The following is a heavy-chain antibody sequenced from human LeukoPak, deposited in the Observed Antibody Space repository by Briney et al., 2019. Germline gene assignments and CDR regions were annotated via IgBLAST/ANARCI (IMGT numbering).Heavy chain of an antibody. CDR1: GGSISSSSYS. D-gene: IGHD2-21*01. Sequence: SETLSLTCAVSGGSISSSSYSWSWIRQPPGKGLEWIGYIYYSGRAYYNPSLKSRLTISVDTSKNQFSLKLSSVTAADTAVYYCARVERYESILDAFDIWGRGTMVTVSS. V-gene: IGHV4-30-4*07. J-gene: IGHJ3*02. CDR2: IYYSGRA. CDR3: ARVERYESILDAFDI.